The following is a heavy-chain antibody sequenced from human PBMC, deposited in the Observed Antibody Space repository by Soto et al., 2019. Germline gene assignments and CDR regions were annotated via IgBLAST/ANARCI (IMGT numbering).Heavy chain of an antibody. V-gene: IGHV3-33*01. CDR3: ARDLGAGIVVSGIDY. CDR1: GFTFSSYG. Sequence: HPGGSLRLSCAASGFTFSSYGMHWVRQAPGKGLEWVAVIWYDGSNKYYADSVKGRFTISRDNSKNTLYLQMNSLRAEDTAVYYCARDLGAGIVVSGIDYWGQGTLVTVSS. J-gene: IGHJ4*02. D-gene: IGHD2-21*01. CDR2: IWYDGSNK.